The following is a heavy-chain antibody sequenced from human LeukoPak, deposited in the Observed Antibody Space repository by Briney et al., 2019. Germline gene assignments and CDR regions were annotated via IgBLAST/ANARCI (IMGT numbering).Heavy chain of an antibody. D-gene: IGHD1-26*01. J-gene: IGHJ4*02. CDR3: ARAAYSGSYHSDY. CDR1: GFTFSSYA. Sequence: WGSLRLSCAASGFTFSSYAMHWVRQAPGKGLEWVAVISYDGSNKYYADSVKGRFTISRDNSKNTLYLQMNSLRAEDTAVYYCARAAYSGSYHSDYWGQGTLVTVSS. V-gene: IGHV3-30-3*01. CDR2: ISYDGSNK.